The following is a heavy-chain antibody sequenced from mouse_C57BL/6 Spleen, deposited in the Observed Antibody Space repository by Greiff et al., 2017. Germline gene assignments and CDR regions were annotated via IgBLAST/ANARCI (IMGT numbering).Heavy chain of an antibody. CDR1: GYSITSGYY. D-gene: IGHD2-5*01. CDR2: ISYDGSN. V-gene: IGHV3-6*01. J-gene: IGHJ4*01. CDR3: ARAYSNYPLYAMDY. Sequence: EVKLVESGPGLVKPSQSLSLTCSVTGYSITSGYYWNWIRQFPGNKLEWMGYISYDGSNNYNPSLKNRISITLDTSKNQFVLKLNSVTTEDTATYYCARAYSNYPLYAMDYWGQGTSVTVSS.